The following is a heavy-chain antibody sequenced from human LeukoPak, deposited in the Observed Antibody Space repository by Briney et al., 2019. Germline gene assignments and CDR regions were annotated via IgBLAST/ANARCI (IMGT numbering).Heavy chain of an antibody. CDR1: GFTFDDYA. V-gene: IGHV3-9*01. J-gene: IGHJ4*02. D-gene: IGHD6-13*01. CDR3: AKGAGSNWYYFDY. CDR2: ISWNSGSI. Sequence: GGSLRLSCAASGFTFDDYAMHWVWQAPGKGLEWVAGISWNSGSIGYADSVQGRFTISRDTARDSLYLQMNILRAEDTAFYYCAKGAGSNWYYFDYWGQGTLVTVSS.